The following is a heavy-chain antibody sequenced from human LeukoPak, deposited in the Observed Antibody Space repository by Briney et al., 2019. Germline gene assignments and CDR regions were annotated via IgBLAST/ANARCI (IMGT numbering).Heavy chain of an antibody. CDR3: AKGFRFVDS. Sequence: GGSLRLSCAASGFTFDDYAMTWVRQAPGKGLEWVSTISGSGDTTYYADSVKGRFTISRDNSKNTLYLQINSLTADDTAAYYRAKGFRFVDSWGRGTLVAVSS. CDR1: GFTFDDYA. J-gene: IGHJ4*02. CDR2: ISGSGDTT. V-gene: IGHV3-23*01.